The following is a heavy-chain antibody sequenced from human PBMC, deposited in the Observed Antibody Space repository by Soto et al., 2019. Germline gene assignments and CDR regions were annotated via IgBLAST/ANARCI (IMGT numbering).Heavy chain of an antibody. CDR2: ISTYNGNT. J-gene: IGHJ3*02. D-gene: IGHD6-19*01. Sequence: ASVKVSCKASGYTFTSYGISWVRQAPGQGLEWMGWISTYNGNTNSAQKLQGRVTMTTDTSTSTAYMELRSLRSDDTAVYYCARAPDHVILVAVAGTGAFDIWGQGTMVTVSS. V-gene: IGHV1-18*01. CDR3: ARAPDHVILVAVAGTGAFDI. CDR1: GYTFTSYG.